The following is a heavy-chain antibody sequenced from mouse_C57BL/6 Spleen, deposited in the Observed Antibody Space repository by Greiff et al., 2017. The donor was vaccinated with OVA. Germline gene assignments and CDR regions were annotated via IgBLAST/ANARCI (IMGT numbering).Heavy chain of an antibody. D-gene: IGHD2-4*01. Sequence: QVQLQQSGPELVKPGASVKISCKASGYAFSSSWMNWVKQRPGKGLEWIGRIYPGDGDTNYNGKFKGKATLTADKSSSTAYMQLSSLTSEDSAVYFCARAYDYDGYFDYWGQGTTLTVSS. CDR2: IYPGDGDT. CDR1: GYAFSSSW. V-gene: IGHV1-82*01. CDR3: ARAYDYDGYFDY. J-gene: IGHJ2*01.